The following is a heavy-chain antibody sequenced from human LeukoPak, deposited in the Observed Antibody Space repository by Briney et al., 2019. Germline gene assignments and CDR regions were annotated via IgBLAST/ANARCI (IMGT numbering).Heavy chain of an antibody. J-gene: IGHJ4*02. V-gene: IGHV3-66*01. Sequence: PGGSLRLSCVASGFTISSNYMSWVRQAPGKGLEWVSVIYTGGSTSYADPVKGRFTISRDSSKNTLFLQMNSLRAEDTAVYYCARASTLRTGDAHWGQGTLVTVSS. D-gene: IGHD7-27*01. CDR1: GFTISSNY. CDR2: IYTGGST. CDR3: ARASTLRTGDAH.